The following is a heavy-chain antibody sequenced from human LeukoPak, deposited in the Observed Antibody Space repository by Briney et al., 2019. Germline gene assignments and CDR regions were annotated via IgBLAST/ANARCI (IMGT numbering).Heavy chain of an antibody. CDR1: GFTFSSYA. D-gene: IGHD3-3*01. Sequence: GGSLRLSWAASGFTFSSYAMRWVRQATGKGLEWVAVISYDGSNKYYADSVKGRFTISRDNSKNTLYLQMNSLRAEDTAVYYCARVNTSGFDYWGQGTLVTVSS. V-gene: IGHV3-30-3*01. CDR2: ISYDGSNK. CDR3: ARVNTSGFDY. J-gene: IGHJ4*02.